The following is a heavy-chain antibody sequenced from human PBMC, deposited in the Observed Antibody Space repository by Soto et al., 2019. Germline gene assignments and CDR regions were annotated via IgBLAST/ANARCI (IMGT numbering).Heavy chain of an antibody. Sequence: GGSLRLSCAASGFTFSSHGMTWVRQAPGKGLEWVAFISSTSSTKNYADSVKGRFTISRDNTKNSLYLQMSSLRDEDTAVYYCARTITVVRGPYYYYGMDVWGQGTTVTVSS. CDR2: ISSTSSTK. CDR3: ARTITVVRGPYYYYGMDV. V-gene: IGHV3-48*02. D-gene: IGHD3-10*01. CDR1: GFTFSSHG. J-gene: IGHJ6*02.